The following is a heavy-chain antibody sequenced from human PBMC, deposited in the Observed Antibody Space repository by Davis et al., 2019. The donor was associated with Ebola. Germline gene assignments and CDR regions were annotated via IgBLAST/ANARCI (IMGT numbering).Heavy chain of an antibody. CDR2: IYPGYSDP. V-gene: IGHV5-51*01. CDR1: GYSFTSYW. D-gene: IGHD6-19*01. CDR3: ARRRAAVAGSDY. Sequence: GESLKISCKGSGYSFTSYWIAWVRQMPGKGLEWMGIIYPGYSDPIYSPSFQGQVTIPADKTISTAYLQWSSLKASDTAMYYCARRRAAVAGSDYWGQGTLVTVSS. J-gene: IGHJ4*02.